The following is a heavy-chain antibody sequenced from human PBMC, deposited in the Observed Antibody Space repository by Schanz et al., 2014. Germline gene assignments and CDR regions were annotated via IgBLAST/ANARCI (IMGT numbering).Heavy chain of an antibody. D-gene: IGHD1-1*01. J-gene: IGHJ4*02. CDR3: ARDRRNADLDY. CDR1: GFTFDKYA. V-gene: IGHV3-9*01. CDR2: ISWNSGTI. Sequence: EVQLVESGGGLVKPGGSLRLSCAASGFTFDKYAMHWVRQAPGKGLEWVSVISWNSGTIGYADSVKGRFTISRDNAKNSLYLQMSSLRAEDTALYYCARDRRNADLDYWGQGTLVTVSA.